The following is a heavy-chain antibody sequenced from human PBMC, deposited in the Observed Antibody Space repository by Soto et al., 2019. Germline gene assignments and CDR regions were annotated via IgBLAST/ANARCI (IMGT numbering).Heavy chain of an antibody. CDR1: GGSVSSGSYY. Sequence: SETLSLTCTVSGGSVSSGSYYWSWIRQPPGKGLEWIGYIYYSGSTNYNPSLKSRVTISVDTSKNQFSLKLSSVTAADTAVYYCARALIVGATHDAFDIWGQGTMVTVSS. D-gene: IGHD1-26*01. V-gene: IGHV4-61*01. CDR3: ARALIVGATHDAFDI. CDR2: IYYSGST. J-gene: IGHJ3*02.